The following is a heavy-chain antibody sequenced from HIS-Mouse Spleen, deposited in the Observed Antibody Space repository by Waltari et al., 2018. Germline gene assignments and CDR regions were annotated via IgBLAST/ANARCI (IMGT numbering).Heavy chain of an antibody. J-gene: IGHJ4*02. D-gene: IGHD6-19*01. CDR2: ISYDGSNK. V-gene: IGHV3-30*18. Sequence: QVQLVESGGGVVKPGRSLRLPCAASGCPLRSYGRHWVRQAPGKGLEWVAVISYDGSNKYYADSVKGRFTISRDNSKNTLYLQMNSLRAEDTAVYYCAKASSGWLDYWGQGTLVTVSS. CDR1: GCPLRSYG. CDR3: AKASSGWLDY.